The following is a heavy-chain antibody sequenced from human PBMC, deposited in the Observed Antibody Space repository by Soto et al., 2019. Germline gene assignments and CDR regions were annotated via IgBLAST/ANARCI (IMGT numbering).Heavy chain of an antibody. CDR2: VNQSGTS. J-gene: IGHJ6*02. D-gene: IGHD2-2*02. CDR1: GDSTRSRYW. CDR3: PSGKYQLLYSWYSSSSSFYYGMDV. Sequence: SETLSLTCGVSGDSTRSRYWWTWLRRPPGRGLLWIGEVNQSGTSNCNPSLKSRVTITIDNSKNQFSLKLSSVTAADTAVYYCPSGKYQLLYSWYSSSSSFYYGMDVWGQGTTVTVSS. V-gene: IGHV4-4*02.